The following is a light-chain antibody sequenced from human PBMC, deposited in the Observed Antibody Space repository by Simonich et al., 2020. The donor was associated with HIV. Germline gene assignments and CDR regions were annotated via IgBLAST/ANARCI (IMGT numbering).Light chain of an antibody. CDR2: GAS. J-gene: IGKJ1*01. CDR1: QSVSSN. Sequence: EIVMTQSPAPLSVSPGERAPLSCSASQSVSSNLAWYQQKPGQAHRLLIYGASTRATGSPVRFSGGGAGTEFTLTISSMQSEDFAVYYCQQYNDWPPWTFGQGTKVEIK. CDR3: QQYNDWPPWT. V-gene: IGKV3-15*01.